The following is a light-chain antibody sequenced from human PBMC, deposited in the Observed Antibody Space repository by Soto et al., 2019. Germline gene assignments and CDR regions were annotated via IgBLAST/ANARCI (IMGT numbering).Light chain of an antibody. CDR3: QQYNNWPRAT. Sequence: EIVMTQSPATLSLSPGERATLSCRASQSINSNLAWYQQKPGQAPRLFMFLASSRAPGIPARFSGSGSGTEFNLTISSLQSEDFAGYYCQQYNNWPRATFGGGTKVETK. CDR1: QSINSN. V-gene: IGKV3-15*01. CDR2: LAS. J-gene: IGKJ4*01.